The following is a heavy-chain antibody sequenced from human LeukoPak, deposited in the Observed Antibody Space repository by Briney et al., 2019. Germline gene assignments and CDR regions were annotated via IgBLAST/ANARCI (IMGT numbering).Heavy chain of an antibody. D-gene: IGHD1-7*01. CDR2: IKQEGSEK. Sequence: GGSLRLSCAASGFTFSSYWMSWVRQAPGRGLEWVANIKQEGSEKYYVDSVKGRFTISRDNAKNSLYLQMNSLRAEDTAVYYCARDLRTTADDYYYYMDVWGKGTTVTVSS. J-gene: IGHJ6*03. CDR3: ARDLRTTADDYYYYMDV. CDR1: GFTFSSYW. V-gene: IGHV3-7*01.